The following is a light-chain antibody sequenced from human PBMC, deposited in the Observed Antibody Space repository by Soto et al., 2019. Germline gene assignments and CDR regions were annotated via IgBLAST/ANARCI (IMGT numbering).Light chain of an antibody. CDR3: QTWGTGTVV. CDR1: SGHSRYA. V-gene: IGLV4-69*01. CDR2: LNSDGSH. Sequence: QLVLTQSPSASASLGASVKLTCILSSGHSRYAIAWHQQQPEKGPRYLMKLNSDGSHRKGDGIPDRFSGSSSGAERYLTISSLQSEVEADYYCQTWGTGTVVFGGGTKVTVL. J-gene: IGLJ2*01.